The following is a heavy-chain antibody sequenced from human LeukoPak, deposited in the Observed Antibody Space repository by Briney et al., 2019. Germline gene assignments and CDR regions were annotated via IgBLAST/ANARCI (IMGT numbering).Heavy chain of an antibody. J-gene: IGHJ4*01. Sequence: SETLSLTCTVSGGSISSSSYYWGWIRQPPGKGLEWIGYIYHSGSTSYNPSLKSRVTISVDRSKNQFSLKLSSVTAADTAVYYCARAGVAVAPIDYWGHGTLVIVSS. CDR1: GGSISSSSYY. V-gene: IGHV4-30-2*01. D-gene: IGHD6-19*01. CDR3: ARAGVAVAPIDY. CDR2: IYHSGST.